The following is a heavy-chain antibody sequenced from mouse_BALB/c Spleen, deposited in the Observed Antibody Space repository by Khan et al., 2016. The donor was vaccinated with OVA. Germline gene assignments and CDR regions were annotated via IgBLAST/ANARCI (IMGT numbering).Heavy chain of an antibody. Sequence: EVQLQQSGPELVKPGASMKISCKASGYSFTDYTLNWVKQSHGKNLEWIGLINPYHGDTIYNQKFKGKATLAVDKSSRTAYMELLSLTSEDSAVDQWARSGYGAFAYWGQGTLVTVSA. D-gene: IGHD1-2*01. CDR3: ARSGYGAFAY. CDR2: INPYHGDT. V-gene: IGHV1-18*01. CDR1: GYSFTDYT. J-gene: IGHJ3*01.